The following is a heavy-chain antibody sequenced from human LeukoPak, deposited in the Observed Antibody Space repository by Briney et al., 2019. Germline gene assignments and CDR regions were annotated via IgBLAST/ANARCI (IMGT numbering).Heavy chain of an antibody. CDR1: GFTFDDYA. V-gene: IGHV3-9*01. CDR2: ISWNSGSI. CDR3: EAGSTLLNY. J-gene: IGHJ4*02. Sequence: GRSLRLSCAASGFTFDDYAMHWVRQSPGKVLEWVSGISWNSGSIGYADSVKGRFTISRDNAKNSLYLQMNSLRAEDTAVYYCEAGSTLLNYWGQGTLVTVSS. D-gene: IGHD6-13*01.